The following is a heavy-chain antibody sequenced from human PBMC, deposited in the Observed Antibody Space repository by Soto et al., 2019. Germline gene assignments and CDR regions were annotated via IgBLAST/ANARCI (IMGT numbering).Heavy chain of an antibody. J-gene: IGHJ3*02. CDR2: IKSKTDGGTT. CDR1: GFTFSNAW. D-gene: IGHD3-22*01. Sequence: LRLSCAASGFTFSNAWMSWVRQAPGKGLEWVGRIKSKTDGGTTDYAAPVKGRFTISRDDSKNTLYLQMNSLKTEDTAVYYCTAGYYYDSSGYFPDAFDIWGQGTMVTVS. V-gene: IGHV3-15*01. CDR3: TAGYYYDSSGYFPDAFDI.